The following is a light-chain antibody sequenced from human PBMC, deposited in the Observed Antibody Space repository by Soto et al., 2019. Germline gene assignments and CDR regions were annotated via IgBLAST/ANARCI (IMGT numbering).Light chain of an antibody. CDR1: SSDVGGYNH. CDR2: EVS. V-gene: IGLV2-14*01. Sequence: QSALTQPASASGSPGQSITISCTGSSSDVGGYNHVSWYQQHPGKAPKLMIYEVSNRPSGVSNRFSGSKSGNTASLTISGLEAQDEADYDCSSYTSGTTRIIFGGGTKLTVL. CDR3: SSYTSGTTRII. J-gene: IGLJ2*01.